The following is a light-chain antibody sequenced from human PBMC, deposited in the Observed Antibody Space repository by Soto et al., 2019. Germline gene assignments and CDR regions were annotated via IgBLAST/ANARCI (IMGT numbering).Light chain of an antibody. V-gene: IGKV3-15*01. CDR3: QQYNNWPYT. J-gene: IGKJ2*01. Sequence: EIVMTQSPATLSVSPGERATLSCRASQSVSSNLAWSQQKPGQAPRLLIFDASTRATGIPAKFSGSGSGTEFTLTISSLQSEDFAVYYCQQYNNWPYTFGQGTKLEIK. CDR2: DAS. CDR1: QSVSSN.